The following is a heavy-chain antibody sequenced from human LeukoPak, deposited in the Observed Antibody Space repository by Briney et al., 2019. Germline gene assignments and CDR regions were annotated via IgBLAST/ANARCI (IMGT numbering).Heavy chain of an antibody. CDR2: ISSSGGTI. CDR3: ARLHYDFVWGIFDY. V-gene: IGHV3-48*03. J-gene: IGHJ4*02. D-gene: IGHD3-16*01. Sequence: SGGSLRLSCAASGFTFSSYEMNWVRQAPGKGLEWVSYISSSGGTIYYADSVKGRFTISRDNAKNSLYLQMNSLRAEDTAVYYCARLHYDFVWGIFDYWGQGTLVTVSS. CDR1: GFTFSSYE.